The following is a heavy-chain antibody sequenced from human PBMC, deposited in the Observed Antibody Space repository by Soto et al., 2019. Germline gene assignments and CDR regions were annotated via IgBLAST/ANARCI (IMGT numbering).Heavy chain of an antibody. J-gene: IGHJ5*02. CDR2: ISSSSSYI. D-gene: IGHD6-13*01. Sequence: KTGGSLRLSCAASGFTFSSYSMNWVRQAPGKGLEWVSSISSSSSYIYYADSVKGRFTISRDNAKNSLYLQMNSLRAEDTAVYYCARVGIAAPGIYPWGKGTLVTVSS. CDR1: GFTFSSYS. V-gene: IGHV3-21*01. CDR3: ARVGIAAPGIYP.